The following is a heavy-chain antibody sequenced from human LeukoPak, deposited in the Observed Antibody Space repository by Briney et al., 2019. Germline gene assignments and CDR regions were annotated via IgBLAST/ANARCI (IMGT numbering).Heavy chain of an antibody. D-gene: IGHD3-10*01. CDR2: IKQDGSEK. J-gene: IGHJ4*02. CDR3: AKRGPRSPYYFDY. CDR1: GFTFSSYW. V-gene: IGHV3-7*01. Sequence: PGESLRLSCTASGFTFSSYWMTWVRQAPGKGLEWVANIKQDGSEKKYVDSVKGRFTISRDNAKNSLFLQMNSLRGEDTAVYYCAKRGPRSPYYFDYWGQGTLVTVSS.